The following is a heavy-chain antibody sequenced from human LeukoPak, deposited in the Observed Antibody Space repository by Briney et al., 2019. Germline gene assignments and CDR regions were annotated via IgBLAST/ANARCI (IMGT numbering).Heavy chain of an antibody. CDR3: ARDVPGLVGATADY. D-gene: IGHD1-26*01. CDR2: VSYDGSNK. Sequence: PGGSLRLSCAASGFTFSSYAMHWVRQAPGKGLEWVALVSYDGSNKYYADSVKGRFTISRNNSKNTLYLQMNSLRADDTAVYFCARDVPGLVGATADYWGQGTLVTVSS. CDR1: GFTFSSYA. J-gene: IGHJ4*02. V-gene: IGHV3-30-3*01.